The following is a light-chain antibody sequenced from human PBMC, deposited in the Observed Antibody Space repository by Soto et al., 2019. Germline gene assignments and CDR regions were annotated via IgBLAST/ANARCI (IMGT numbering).Light chain of an antibody. CDR1: QSISSW. Sequence: DIRMTPSPSTLSASVGDRVTITCRASQSISSWLAWYQQKPGKAPKLLIYDASSLESGVPSRFSGSGSGTEFTLTISSLQPDDFATYYCQQYNSYSSFGQGTRLEIK. CDR3: QQYNSYSS. J-gene: IGKJ5*01. CDR2: DAS. V-gene: IGKV1-5*01.